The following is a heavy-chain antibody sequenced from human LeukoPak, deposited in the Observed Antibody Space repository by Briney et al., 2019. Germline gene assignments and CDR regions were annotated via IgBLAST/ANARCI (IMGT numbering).Heavy chain of an antibody. J-gene: IGHJ2*01. CDR2: INHSGST. D-gene: IGHD3-22*01. CDR3: ARAFGITMIVVVITEKNLNWYFDL. V-gene: IGHV4-34*01. Sequence: QASETLSLTCAVYGGSFSGYYWSWIRQPPGKGLEWIGEINHSGSTNYNPSLKSRVTISVDTSKNQFSLKLSSVTAADTAVYYCARAFGITMIVVVITEKNLNWYFDLWGRGTLVTVSS. CDR1: GGSFSGYY.